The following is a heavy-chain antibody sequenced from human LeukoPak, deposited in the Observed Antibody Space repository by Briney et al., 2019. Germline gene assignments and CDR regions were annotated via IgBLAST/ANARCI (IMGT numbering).Heavy chain of an antibody. CDR2: INHSGST. V-gene: IGHV4-34*01. J-gene: IGHJ6*04. D-gene: IGHD3-10*01. CDR3: ARGRDVLLWFGATYYYYGMDV. CDR1: GGSFSGYY. Sequence: PSETLSLTCAVYGGSFSGYYWSWIRQPPGKGLEWIGEINHSGSTNYNPSLKSRVTISVDTSKNQFSLKLSSVTAADTAVYYCARGRDVLLWFGATYYYYGMDVWGKGTTVTVSS.